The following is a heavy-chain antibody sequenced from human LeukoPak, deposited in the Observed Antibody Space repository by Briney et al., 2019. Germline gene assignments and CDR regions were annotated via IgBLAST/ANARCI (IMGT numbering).Heavy chain of an antibody. CDR1: GFTLSSYW. D-gene: IGHD3-10*01. CDR2: KKEDGSEK. V-gene: IGHV3-7*01. J-gene: IGHJ4*02. Sequence: GGSLTLSCVDSGFTLSSYWMSWVSQAPGKGRQWLARKKEDGSEKCCVDSVKGRFTISRDNAKNSLYLQMNSLRGEDTAVYYCARERWGSGSYPNYFDYWGQGTLVTVSS. CDR3: ARERWGSGSYPNYFDY.